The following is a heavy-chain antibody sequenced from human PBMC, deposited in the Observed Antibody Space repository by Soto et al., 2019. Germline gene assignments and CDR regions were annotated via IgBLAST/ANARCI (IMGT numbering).Heavy chain of an antibody. CDR3: AGPGYSSQDY. Sequence: GGSLRLSCAASGFTFSSFALSWVRQAPGKGLEWVSAISGSGDDTDYADSVKGRFTISRDNSKNTLYLQMNSLRAEDTAVYYCAGPGYSSQDYWGQGALVTVSS. J-gene: IGHJ4*02. D-gene: IGHD5-18*01. CDR1: GFTFSSFA. V-gene: IGHV3-23*01. CDR2: ISGSGDDT.